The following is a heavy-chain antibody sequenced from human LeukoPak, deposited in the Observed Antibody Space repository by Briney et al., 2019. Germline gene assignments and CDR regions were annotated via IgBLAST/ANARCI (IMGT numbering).Heavy chain of an antibody. CDR3: ASPQQWLAFAY. V-gene: IGHV4-59*01. CDR1: GGSISNYH. CDR2: FYHSRST. D-gene: IGHD6-19*01. J-gene: IGHJ4*02. Sequence: KPSETLSLTCTVSGGSISNYHWSWIRQRPGKGLKWIGCFYHSRSTNYNPSLKSRVTTSVDTSKDEFSLKLNSVTAADTAVDYCASPQQWLAFAYWGQGILVTVSS.